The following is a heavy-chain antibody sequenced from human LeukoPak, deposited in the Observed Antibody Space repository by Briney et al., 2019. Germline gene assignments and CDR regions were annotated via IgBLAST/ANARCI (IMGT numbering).Heavy chain of an antibody. CDR1: GDSITSGGYY. V-gene: IGHV4-31*03. J-gene: IGHJ4*02. CDR3: ARDVLR. Sequence: SQTLSLTCTVSGDSITSGGYYWSWIRQRPGKGLEWIGYIYKAGSTYYNPSLKSRVTMSVDTSRNQFSLKLNSVTAADTAVYYCARDVLRWGQGTLVTVSS. CDR2: IYKAGST.